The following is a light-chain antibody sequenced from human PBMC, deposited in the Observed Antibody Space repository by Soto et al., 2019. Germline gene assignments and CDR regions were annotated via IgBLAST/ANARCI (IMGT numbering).Light chain of an antibody. CDR2: DAS. CDR1: QSVSSY. V-gene: IGKV3-11*01. CDR3: QQRSNWPPFT. J-gene: IGKJ3*01. Sequence: EIVLTQSPATLSLSPGERATLSCRASQSVSSYLAWYQQKPGQAPRLLIYDASNRATGIPARFSGSVSGTDFTLTISNLEPEDFAVYYFQQRSNWPPFTFGPGTKVDIK.